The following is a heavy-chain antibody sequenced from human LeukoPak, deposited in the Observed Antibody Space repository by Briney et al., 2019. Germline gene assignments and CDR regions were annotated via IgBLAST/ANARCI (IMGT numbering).Heavy chain of an antibody. CDR2: LYHSGNT. CDR1: GGSISNNKR. J-gene: IGHJ3*02. D-gene: IGHD2/OR15-2a*01. Sequence: PSETLSLTCAVSGGSISNNKRWNWVRQPPGKGLEWIGELYHSGNTNYNPSLKSRVTISVDKSKKQFSLKLSSVTAADTAVYYCARLSPDGFDIWGQGTMVTVFS. CDR3: ARLSPDGFDI. V-gene: IGHV4-4*02.